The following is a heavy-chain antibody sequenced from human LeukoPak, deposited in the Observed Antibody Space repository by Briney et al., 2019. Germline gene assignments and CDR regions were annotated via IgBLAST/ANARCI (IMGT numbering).Heavy chain of an antibody. V-gene: IGHV4-39*01. CDR2: ILSTGNT. D-gene: IGHD5-18*01. CDR3: GRHGGNSYGFLFFDS. J-gene: IGHJ4*02. CDR1: GGSINSDTHY. Sequence: SETLSLTCDVSGGSINSDTHYWGWVRQPPGKGLEWIGSILSTGNTFYEPSLKSRVTISVDTSKNQFSLKMNFETAADTAVYYCGRHGGNSYGFLFFDSWGQGTLVTASS.